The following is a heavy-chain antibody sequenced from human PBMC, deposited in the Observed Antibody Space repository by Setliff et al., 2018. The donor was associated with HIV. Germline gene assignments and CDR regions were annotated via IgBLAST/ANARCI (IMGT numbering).Heavy chain of an antibody. Sequence: SETLSLTCSLSGGSISSYHWNWIRQPPGKGLEWIGYIYYSGSTNYNPSLKSRVTISVDTSKNQFSLKLNSVTAADTAVYYCARAPFYYGSGSYQTFDYWGQGTLVTVSS. CDR2: IYYSGST. CDR3: ARAPFYYGSGSYQTFDY. V-gene: IGHV4-59*12. J-gene: IGHJ4*02. CDR1: GGSISSYH. D-gene: IGHD3-10*01.